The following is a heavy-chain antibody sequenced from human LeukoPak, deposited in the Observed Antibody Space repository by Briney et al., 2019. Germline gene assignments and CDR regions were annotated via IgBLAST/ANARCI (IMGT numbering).Heavy chain of an antibody. J-gene: IGHJ3*02. V-gene: IGHV3-30*03. CDR2: TSYDAANK. CDR1: GFTFSTYG. D-gene: IGHD5-18*01. Sequence: PGRSLRLSCAASGFTFSTYGMHWVRQAPGKGLEWVAVTSYDAANKYYSDSVKGRFTISRDNSKNTLYLQMNSRRAEDTAVYYCARNRDRYSYGFDAFDIWGQGTMVTVSS. CDR3: ARNRDRYSYGFDAFDI.